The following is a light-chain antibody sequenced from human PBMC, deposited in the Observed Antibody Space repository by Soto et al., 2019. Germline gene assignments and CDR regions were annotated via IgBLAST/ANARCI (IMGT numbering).Light chain of an antibody. J-gene: IGKJ1*01. V-gene: IGKV3-15*01. CDR1: QSVRSN. CDR3: QQYSNWPRT. CDR2: AAS. Sequence: EILMTQSPATLSVSPGERATLSCRASQSVRSNLAWYQQKPGQAPRLLIFAASTRATVIPARFRGSGSGTEFTLTISDLQSEDFAVYYCQQYSNWPRTFGQGTKVDIK.